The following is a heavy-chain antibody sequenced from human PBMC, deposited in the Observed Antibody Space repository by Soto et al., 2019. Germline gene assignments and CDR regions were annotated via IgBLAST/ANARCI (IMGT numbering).Heavy chain of an antibody. CDR1: GGTFSSDS. CDR2: IIPIFGTA. Sequence: QVQLLQSGAEVKKPGSSVKVSCKASGGTFSSDSSNWVRHAPGQGLEWMGEIIPIFGTANYAQTFQGRFTITADESTSTAYVELISLRSEDTAVYYCARDGGRDSGGIDYWGQGTLVTV. V-gene: IGHV1-69*01. CDR3: ARDGGRDSGGIDY. J-gene: IGHJ4*02. D-gene: IGHD1-26*01.